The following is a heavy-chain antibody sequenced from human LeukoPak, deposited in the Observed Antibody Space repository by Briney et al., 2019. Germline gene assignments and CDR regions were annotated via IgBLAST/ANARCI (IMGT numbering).Heavy chain of an antibody. CDR1: GFTFSSYA. CDR3: AKDKGGSENYYYGSGSYDY. Sequence: PGGSLRLSCAASGFTFSSYAMSWVRQAPGKGLEWVSAISGSGGSTYYADSVKGRFTISRDNSKNTLYLQMNSLRAEDTAVYYCAKDKGGSENYYYGSGSYDYWGQGTLVTVSS. D-gene: IGHD3-10*01. V-gene: IGHV3-23*01. J-gene: IGHJ4*02. CDR2: ISGSGGST.